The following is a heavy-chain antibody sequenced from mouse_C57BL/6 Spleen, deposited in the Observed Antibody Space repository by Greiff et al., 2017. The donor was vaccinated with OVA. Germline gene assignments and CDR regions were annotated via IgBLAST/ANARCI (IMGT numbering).Heavy chain of an antibody. CDR3: ARMHGGFAY. D-gene: IGHD1-2*01. J-gene: IGHJ3*01. CDR2: ISGGGGNT. Sequence: EVQLVESGGGLVKPGGSLKLSCAASGFTFSSYTMSWVRQTPEKRLEWVATISGGGGNTYYPDSVKGRFPISRDNAKNTLYLQMSSLRSEDTALYYCARMHGGFAYWGQGTLVTVSA. V-gene: IGHV5-9*01. CDR1: GFTFSSYT.